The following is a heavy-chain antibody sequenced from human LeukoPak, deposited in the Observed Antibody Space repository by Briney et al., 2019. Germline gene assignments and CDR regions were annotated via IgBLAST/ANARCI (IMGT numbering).Heavy chain of an antibody. D-gene: IGHD1-26*01. CDR3: ARVGATGGFDY. V-gene: IGHV1-18*01. J-gene: IGHJ4*02. Sequence: ASVKVSCKASGYDFINYGISWVRQAPGQGLEWMGWRSIYNGNTDYKLQGGVTMTTDTYTSTAYMDLSSLRSEDTAVYYCARVGATGGFDYWGQGTLVTVSS. CDR1: GYDFINYG. CDR2: RSIYNGNT.